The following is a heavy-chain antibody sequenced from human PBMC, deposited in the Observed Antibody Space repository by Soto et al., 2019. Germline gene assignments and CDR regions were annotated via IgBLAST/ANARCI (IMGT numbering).Heavy chain of an antibody. CDR1: GYTFTGYY. D-gene: IGHD3-3*01. CDR3: ASEIVLRHLEWFPGY. Sequence: ASVKVSCKASGYTFTGYYMHWVRQAPGHGLEWMGWMNPNTGGTHYAQKFQGRVTMTRGTSISTSYMELSRLRAGGTAVYYCASEIVLRHLEWFPGYSGLGTLVNASS. V-gene: IGHV1-2*02. J-gene: IGHJ4*02. CDR2: MNPNTGGT.